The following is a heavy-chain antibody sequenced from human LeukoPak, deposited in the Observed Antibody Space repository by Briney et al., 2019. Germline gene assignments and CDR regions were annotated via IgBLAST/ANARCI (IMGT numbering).Heavy chain of an antibody. CDR3: ARGFYSSGWEPYYFDY. CDR1: GGSISTYY. CDR2: IYYSGST. Sequence: SETLSLTCTVSGGSISTYYWSWIRQPPGKGLEWIAYIYYSGSTNYNPSLKSRVTISVDTSKNQFSLKLSSVTAADTAVYYCARGFYSSGWEPYYFDYWGQGTLVTVSS. V-gene: IGHV4-59*01. D-gene: IGHD6-19*01. J-gene: IGHJ4*02.